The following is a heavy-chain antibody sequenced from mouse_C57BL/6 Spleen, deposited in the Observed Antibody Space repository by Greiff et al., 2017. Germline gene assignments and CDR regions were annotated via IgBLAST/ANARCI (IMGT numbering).Heavy chain of an antibody. J-gene: IGHJ3*01. CDR1: GYSITSGYY. Sequence: EVQLQQSGPGLVKPSQSLSLTCSVTGYSITSGYYWNWIRQFPGNKLEWMGYISYDGSNNYNPSLKNRISITRDTSKNQFFLKLNSVTTEDTATYYCARDLYYGNYAYWGQGTLGTVSA. D-gene: IGHD2-1*01. CDR2: ISYDGSN. CDR3: ARDLYYGNYAY. V-gene: IGHV3-6*01.